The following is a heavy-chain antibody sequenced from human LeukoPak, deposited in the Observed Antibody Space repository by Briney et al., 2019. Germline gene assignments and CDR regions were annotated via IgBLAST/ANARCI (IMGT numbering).Heavy chain of an antibody. J-gene: IGHJ4*02. D-gene: IGHD2-2*01. V-gene: IGHV1-2*06. CDR2: INPNSGGT. CDR1: GYTFTGYY. CDR3: ARDWVNRWLGYCSSTSCAAFDY. Sequence: GASVKVSCKASGYTFTGYYTHWVRQAPGQGLEWMGRINPNSGGTNYAQKFQGRVTMTRDTSISTAYMELSRLRSDDTAVYYCARDWVNRWLGYCSSTSCAAFDYWGQGTLVTVSS.